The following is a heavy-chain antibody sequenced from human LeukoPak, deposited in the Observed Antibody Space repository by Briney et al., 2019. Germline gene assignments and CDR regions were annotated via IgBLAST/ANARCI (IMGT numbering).Heavy chain of an antibody. CDR2: IYYSGST. Sequence: TSETLSLTCAVSGGSISSGGYSWSWIRQPPGKGLEWVGYIYYSGSTNYNPSLKSRVTISVDTSKNQFSLKLSSVTAADTAVYYCARDTAVFYDSSGYSRGSWFDPWGQGTLVTVSS. V-gene: IGHV4-61*08. CDR3: ARDTAVFYDSSGYSRGSWFDP. D-gene: IGHD3-22*01. J-gene: IGHJ5*02. CDR1: GGSISSGGYS.